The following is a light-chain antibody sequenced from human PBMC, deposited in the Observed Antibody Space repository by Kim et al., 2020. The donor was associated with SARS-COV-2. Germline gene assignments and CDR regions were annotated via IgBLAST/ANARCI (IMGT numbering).Light chain of an antibody. Sequence: PGKTARITCGGNNIGSKSVHWYQQKPGQAPVLVIYYDSDRPSGIPERISGSNSGNTATLTISRVEAGDEADYYCQVWDSSSDHLRVFGGGTKVTVL. J-gene: IGLJ3*02. CDR1: NIGSKS. CDR3: QVWDSSSDHLRV. CDR2: YDS. V-gene: IGLV3-21*04.